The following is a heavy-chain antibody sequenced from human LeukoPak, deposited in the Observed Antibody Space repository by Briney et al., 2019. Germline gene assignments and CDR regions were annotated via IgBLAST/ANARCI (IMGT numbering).Heavy chain of an antibody. CDR2: IFYSGST. CDR1: GGSISSTSYY. V-gene: IGHV4-39*01. Sequence: SETLSLTCTVSGGSISSTSYYWGWIRQPPGKGLEWIGSIFYSGSTYYNPSLKSRVTISVDTSKNHFSLKLSSVTGADTAVYYCARHSSTWNNWFDPWGQGTLVTVSS. CDR3: ARHSSTWNNWFDP. J-gene: IGHJ5*02. D-gene: IGHD6-13*01.